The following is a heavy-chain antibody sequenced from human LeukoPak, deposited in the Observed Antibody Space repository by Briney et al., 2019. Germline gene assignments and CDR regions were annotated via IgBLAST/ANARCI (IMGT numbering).Heavy chain of an antibody. CDR3: ARDDRGGGYIFGLDY. CDR2: IWYDGSNK. D-gene: IGHD5-18*01. CDR1: GFTHSSYG. V-gene: IGHV3-33*01. Sequence: GRSLRLSCAASGFTHSSYGMHLVRQASGKGLEWVAVIWYDGSNKYYADSVKGRFTISRDNSKNTLYLQMNSLRAEDTAVYYCARDDRGGGYIFGLDYWGQGTLVTVSS. J-gene: IGHJ4*02.